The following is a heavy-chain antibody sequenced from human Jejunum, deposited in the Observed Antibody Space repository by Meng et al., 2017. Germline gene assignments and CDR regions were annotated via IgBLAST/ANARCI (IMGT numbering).Heavy chain of an antibody. D-gene: IGHD1-26*01. Sequence: QIQLQQSGPGLVKPSQNLSLTCAISGASVSSNRAGWNWIRQSPSRGLEWLGRTYYRSKWYIDYAVSVKSRITINPDTSKNQFSLHLNSVTPEDTAVYYCAGGGLVRSTRGYFDYWGQGTLVTVSS. CDR1: GASVSSNRAG. J-gene: IGHJ4*02. V-gene: IGHV6-1*01. CDR3: AGGGLVRSTRGYFDY. CDR2: TYYRSKWYI.